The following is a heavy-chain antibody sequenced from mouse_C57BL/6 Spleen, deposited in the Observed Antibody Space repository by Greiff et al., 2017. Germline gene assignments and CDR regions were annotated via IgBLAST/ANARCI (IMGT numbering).Heavy chain of an antibody. Sequence: VKLVESGPGLVAPSQSLSITCTVSGFSLTSYGVSWVRQPPGKGLEWLGVIWGDGSTNYHSALISRLSISKDNSKSQVFLKLSSLQTDDTATYYCAKPGVTTVDYAMDYWGQGTSVTVSS. D-gene: IGHD1-1*01. CDR1: GFSLTSYG. CDR3: AKPGVTTVDYAMDY. J-gene: IGHJ4*01. V-gene: IGHV2-3*01. CDR2: IWGDGST.